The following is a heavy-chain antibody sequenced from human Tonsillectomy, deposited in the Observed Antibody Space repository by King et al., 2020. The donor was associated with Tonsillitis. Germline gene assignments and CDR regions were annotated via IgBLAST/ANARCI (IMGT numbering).Heavy chain of an antibody. CDR2: ISYDGSKK. CDR3: AKSSANYSFHY. J-gene: IGHJ4*02. V-gene: IGHV3-30*18. Sequence: QLVQSGGGVVQPGRSLRLSCAASGFTFNNYGMSWVRQAPGKGLEWLTIISYDGSKKYYADSVKGRFTISRDNSKNTQYLQMNSLRSEDTAVYYCAKSSANYSFHYWGQGTLVTVSS. CDR1: GFTFNNYG. D-gene: IGHD3-10*01.